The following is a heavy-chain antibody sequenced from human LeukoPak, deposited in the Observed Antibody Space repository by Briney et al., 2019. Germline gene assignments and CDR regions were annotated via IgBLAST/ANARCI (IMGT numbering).Heavy chain of an antibody. D-gene: IGHD5-24*01. Sequence: SVKVSCXASGGTFSSYAISWVRQAPGQGLEWMGGLIPIFGTANYAQKFQGRVTITTDESTSTAYMELSSLRSEDTAVYYCARLPRGGYNFLAPDDYWGQGTLVTVSS. J-gene: IGHJ4*02. CDR2: LIPIFGTA. V-gene: IGHV1-69*05. CDR1: GGTFSSYA. CDR3: ARLPRGGYNFLAPDDY.